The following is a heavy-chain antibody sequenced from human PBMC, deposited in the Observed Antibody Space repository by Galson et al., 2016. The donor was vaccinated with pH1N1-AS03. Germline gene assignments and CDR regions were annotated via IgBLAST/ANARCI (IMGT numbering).Heavy chain of an antibody. V-gene: IGHV3-23*01. CDR3: ARGSGSPHWFDP. D-gene: IGHD3-3*01. CDR1: GFTFSIYA. Sequence: SLRLSCAASGFTFSIYAMHWVRQAPGKGLEWVSGVGGVDGSLWYAESVKGRCTVSRDNSKGTLELQMNSLRADDTAVYYCARGSGSPHWFDPWGQGTLVTVSS. J-gene: IGHJ5*02. CDR2: VGGVDGSL.